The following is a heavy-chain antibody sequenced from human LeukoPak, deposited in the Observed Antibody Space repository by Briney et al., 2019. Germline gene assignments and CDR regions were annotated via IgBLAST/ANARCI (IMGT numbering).Heavy chain of an antibody. CDR1: GITFSRYS. D-gene: IGHD6-19*01. V-gene: IGHV3-48*04. CDR2: ISSSGTTT. CDR3: ALGWYAIDH. Sequence: GGSLRLSCAVSGITFSRYSMNWVRQAPGKRLELVSYISSSGTTTYYADSVKGRFTISRDNARNSLYLQMNSLRAEDTALYYCALGWYAIDHWGQGTLVTVSS. J-gene: IGHJ4*02.